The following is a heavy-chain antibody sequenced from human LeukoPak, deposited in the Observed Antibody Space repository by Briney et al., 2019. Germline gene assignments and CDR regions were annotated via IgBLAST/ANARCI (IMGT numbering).Heavy chain of an antibody. V-gene: IGHV1-69*05. D-gene: IGHD3-9*01. CDR3: VRTGYFDWLHDY. CDR1: GGTFSSYA. Sequence: SVKVSCKASGGTFSSYAISWVRQAPGQGLEWMGGIIPIFGTANYAQKFQGRVTITTDESTSTAYMELSSLRSEDTAVYYCVRTGYFDWLHDYWGQGTLVTVSS. J-gene: IGHJ4*02. CDR2: IIPIFGTA.